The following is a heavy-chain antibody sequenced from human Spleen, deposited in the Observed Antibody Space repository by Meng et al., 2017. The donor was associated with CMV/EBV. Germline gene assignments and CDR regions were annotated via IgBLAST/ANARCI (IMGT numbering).Heavy chain of an antibody. Sequence: GSLRLSCTVSGYSISSGYYWGWIRQPLGTGLEWIGSIYHSGSTYYNPSRKSRVTISVDTSKNQFSLKLSSVPAADTAVYYCARGAHLTTYDSSGYPDYWGQGTLVTVSS. J-gene: IGHJ4*02. CDR2: IYHSGST. CDR1: GYSISSGYY. D-gene: IGHD3-22*01. CDR3: ARGAHLTTYDSSGYPDY. V-gene: IGHV4-38-2*02.